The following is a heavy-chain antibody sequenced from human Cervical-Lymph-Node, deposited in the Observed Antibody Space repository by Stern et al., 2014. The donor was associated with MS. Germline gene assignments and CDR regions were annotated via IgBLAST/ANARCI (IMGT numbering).Heavy chain of an antibody. J-gene: IGHJ4*02. CDR3: ARGGIFDY. Sequence: QLQLQESGPGLVQPSQTLSLTCTVSGGSISSGDDYWSWIRQPPGKGLEWIGFISYSGSTNYNPSLRSRVAISMDTSKRQFSLNLSSVTAADTAVYYCARGGIFDYWGQGTLVTVSS. V-gene: IGHV4-30-4*01. CDR2: ISYSGST. CDR1: GGSISSGDDY.